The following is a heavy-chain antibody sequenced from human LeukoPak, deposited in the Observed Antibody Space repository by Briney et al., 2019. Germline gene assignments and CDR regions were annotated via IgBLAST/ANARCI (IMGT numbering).Heavy chain of an antibody. J-gene: IGHJ4*02. V-gene: IGHV4-59*02. Sequence: PSETLSLTCTISGGSVSDYYWSWIRQSPGKGLEWIGYIYHTGSTSYSPSLKSRVTISADTSQNQFSLKLSSVTAADTAVYYCAREAYGSGSFIDYWGQGTLVTVSS. D-gene: IGHD3-10*01. CDR3: AREAYGSGSFIDY. CDR1: GGSVSDYY. CDR2: IYHTGST.